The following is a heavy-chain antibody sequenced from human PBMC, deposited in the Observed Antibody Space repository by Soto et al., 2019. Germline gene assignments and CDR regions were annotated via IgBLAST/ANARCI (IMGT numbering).Heavy chain of an antibody. V-gene: IGHV4-59*12. Sequence: SETLSLTCTVSGGSISSYYWSWIRQPPGKGLEWIGYIYFSGGTNYNPSLKSRVTISVDTSKNQFSLKLNSVTAADTAVYYCARESRSWYGSIWDYWGQGTLVTVS. D-gene: IGHD6-13*01. CDR3: ARESRSWYGSIWDY. CDR2: IYFSGGT. CDR1: GGSISSYY. J-gene: IGHJ4*02.